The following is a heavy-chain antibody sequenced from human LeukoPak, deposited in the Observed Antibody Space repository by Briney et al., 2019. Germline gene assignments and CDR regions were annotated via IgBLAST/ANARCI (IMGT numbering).Heavy chain of an antibody. Sequence: ASVKVSCKASGNTFTSYGISWVRQAPGQGLEWMGWISAYNGNTNYAQKLQGRVTMTTDTSTSTAYMELRSLRSDDTAVYYCARARITIFGVAHFDYWGQGTLVTVSS. J-gene: IGHJ4*02. CDR1: GNTFTSYG. CDR2: ISAYNGNT. D-gene: IGHD3-3*01. V-gene: IGHV1-18*01. CDR3: ARARITIFGVAHFDY.